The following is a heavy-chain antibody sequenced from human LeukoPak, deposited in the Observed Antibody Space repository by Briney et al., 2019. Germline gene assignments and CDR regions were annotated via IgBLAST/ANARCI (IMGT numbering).Heavy chain of an antibody. V-gene: IGHV1-8*01. CDR2: MNPNGGDK. CDR1: GYTFTSYD. CDR3: SRGDYYDSSSD. Sequence: ASVKVSCKASGYTFTSYDINWVRQATGQGLEWMGWMNPNGGDKAYAHNVQGRVTMTRDNSKSTAYMELSSLRSEDTAVYYCSRGDYYDSSSDGGQGTLVTVSS. D-gene: IGHD3-22*01. J-gene: IGHJ4*02.